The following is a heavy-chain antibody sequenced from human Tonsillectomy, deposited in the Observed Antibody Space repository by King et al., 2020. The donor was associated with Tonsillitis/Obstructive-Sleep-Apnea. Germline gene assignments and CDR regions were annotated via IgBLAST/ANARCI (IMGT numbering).Heavy chain of an antibody. D-gene: IGHD2-2*01. CDR2: ISYDGSNK. Sequence: VQLVESGGGVVQPGRSLRLSCAASGFTFSSYGMHWVRQAPGKGLEWVAVISYDGSNKYYADSVKGRFTISRDNSKNTLYLQMNSLRAEDTAVYYCAKTKLGYCSSTSCQSDYWGQGTLVTVSS. J-gene: IGHJ4*02. CDR3: AKTKLGYCSSTSCQSDY. V-gene: IGHV3-30*18. CDR1: GFTFSSYG.